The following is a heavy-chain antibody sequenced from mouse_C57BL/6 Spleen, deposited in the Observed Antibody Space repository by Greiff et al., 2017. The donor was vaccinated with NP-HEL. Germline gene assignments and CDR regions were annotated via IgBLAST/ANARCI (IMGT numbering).Heavy chain of an antibody. Sequence: EVKLMESGGGLVKPGGSLKLSCAASGFTFSDYGMHWVRQAPEKGLEWVAYISSGSSTIYYADTVKGRFTISRDNAKNTLFLQMTSLRSEDTAMYYCARRVYYGSSYFDYWGQGTTLTVSS. D-gene: IGHD1-1*01. CDR2: ISSGSSTI. CDR1: GFTFSDYG. J-gene: IGHJ2*01. CDR3: ARRVYYGSSYFDY. V-gene: IGHV5-17*01.